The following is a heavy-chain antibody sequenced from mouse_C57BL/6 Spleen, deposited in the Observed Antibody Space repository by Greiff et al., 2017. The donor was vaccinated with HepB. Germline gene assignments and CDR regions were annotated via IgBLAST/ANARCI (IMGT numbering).Heavy chain of an antibody. Sequence: VHLVESGGGLVKPGGSLKLSCAASGFTFSSYAMSWVRQTPEKRLEWVATISDGGSYTYYPDNVKGRFTISRDNAKNNLYLQMSHLKSEDTAMYYCARDGDGYDGYAMDYWGQGTSVTVSS. D-gene: IGHD2-2*01. CDR1: GFTFSSYA. J-gene: IGHJ4*01. CDR2: ISDGGSYT. CDR3: ARDGDGYDGYAMDY. V-gene: IGHV5-4*01.